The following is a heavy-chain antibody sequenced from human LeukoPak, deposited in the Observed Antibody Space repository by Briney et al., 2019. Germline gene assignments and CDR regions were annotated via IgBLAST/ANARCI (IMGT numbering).Heavy chain of an antibody. V-gene: IGHV4-59*01. Sequence: PSETLSLTSTVSGGSISSYYWSWIRQPPGKGLEWIGYIYYSGSTNYNPSLKSRVTISVDTSKNQFSLKLSSVTAADTAVYYCARDLGLYYFDYWGQGTLVTVSS. CDR3: ARDLGLYYFDY. CDR1: GGSISSYY. J-gene: IGHJ4*02. CDR2: IYYSGST.